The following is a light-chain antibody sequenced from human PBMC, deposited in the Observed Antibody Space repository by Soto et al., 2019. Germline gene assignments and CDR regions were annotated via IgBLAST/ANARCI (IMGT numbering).Light chain of an antibody. CDR3: CTYAGSFHQ. V-gene: IGLV2-11*01. J-gene: IGLJ3*02. CDR2: DVT. CDR1: NSDVGNYNF. Sequence: QSALTQPRSASGSPGQAVTISCTGTNSDVGNYNFISWYQHHPGKAPKLMIYDVTKRPSGVPDRFSGSKSGNTASLTISGLQAEDEADYYCCTYAGSFHQFGGGTKLTVL.